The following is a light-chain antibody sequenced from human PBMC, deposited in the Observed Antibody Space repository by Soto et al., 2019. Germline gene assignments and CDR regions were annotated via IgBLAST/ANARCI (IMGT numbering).Light chain of an antibody. J-gene: IGLJ1*01. CDR2: EVS. Sequence: ALTQPASVSGSPGQSISISCTGTSSDIGDYNFVSWYQHHPGKAPKVIIYEVSNRPSGVSHRFAGSKSGNTASLTISGLQTEDEADYYCSSYKYDTVIPFVFGSGTKVTVL. V-gene: IGLV2-14*01. CDR3: SSYKYDTVIPFV. CDR1: SSDIGDYNF.